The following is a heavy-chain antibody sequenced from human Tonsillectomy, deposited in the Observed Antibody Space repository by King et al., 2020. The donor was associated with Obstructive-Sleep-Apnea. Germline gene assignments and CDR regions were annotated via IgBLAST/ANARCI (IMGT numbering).Heavy chain of an antibody. V-gene: IGHV4-39*07. J-gene: IGHJ5*02. CDR3: ARDVPYCGGDCYTADWFDP. CDR2: IYYIGST. CDR1: GGSISSSNYY. D-gene: IGHD2-21*02. Sequence: LQLQESGPGLVKPSETLSLTCTVSGGSISSSNYYWGWIRQPPGKRLEWMGSIYYIGSTYYNPSLKSRVTISVDTSKNQFSLQLSSVTAADTAVYYCARDVPYCGGDCYTADWFDPWGQGTLVTVSS.